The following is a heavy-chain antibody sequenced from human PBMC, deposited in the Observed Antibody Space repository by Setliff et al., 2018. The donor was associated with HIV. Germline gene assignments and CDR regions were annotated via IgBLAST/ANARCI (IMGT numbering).Heavy chain of an antibody. D-gene: IGHD3-22*01. V-gene: IGHV1-18*01. CDR2: ISAHNGNT. CDR3: ARENSGYRAFDY. J-gene: IGHJ4*02. Sequence: GALVKVSCKASGYTFTSYGISWVRQAPGQGLEWMGWISAHNGNTKYAQKLQGRVTMTTDTSTSTAYMELSRLRSDDTAVYYCARENSGYRAFDYWGQATLVTVSS. CDR1: GYTFTSYG.